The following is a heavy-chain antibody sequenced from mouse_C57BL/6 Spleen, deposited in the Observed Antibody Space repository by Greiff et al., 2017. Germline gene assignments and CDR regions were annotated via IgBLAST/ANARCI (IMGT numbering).Heavy chain of an antibody. CDR3: ARDDDYDRGMDY. Sequence: EVQLQESGPGLVKPSQSLSLTCSVTGYSITSGYYWNWIRQFPGNKLEWMGYISYDGSNNYNPSLKNRISITRDTSKNQFFLKLNSVTTEDTATYYCARDDDYDRGMDYWGQGTSVTVSS. J-gene: IGHJ4*01. V-gene: IGHV3-6*01. D-gene: IGHD2-4*01. CDR2: ISYDGSN. CDR1: GYSITSGYY.